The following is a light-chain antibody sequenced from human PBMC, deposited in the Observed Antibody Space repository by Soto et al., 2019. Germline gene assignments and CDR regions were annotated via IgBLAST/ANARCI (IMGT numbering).Light chain of an antibody. CDR2: LGS. CDR1: QSLLHSNGYNY. J-gene: IGKJ1*01. Sequence: DIVMTQSPLSLPVTTGEPASISCRSSQSLLHSNGYNYLDWYLQKPGQSPQLLIYLGSNRASGVPDRFSGSGSGTDFTLKISRVEAEDVGAYYCMQALQAPRFGQGTKVDIK. CDR3: MQALQAPR. V-gene: IGKV2-28*01.